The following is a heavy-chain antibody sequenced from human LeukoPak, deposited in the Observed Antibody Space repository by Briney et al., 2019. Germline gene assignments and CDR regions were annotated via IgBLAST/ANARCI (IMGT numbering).Heavy chain of an antibody. Sequence: SETLSLTCAVYGGSFSGYYWSRIRQPPGKGLEWIGEINHSGSTNYNPSLKSRVTISVDTSKNQFSLKLSSVTAADTAVYYCARHRCSGGSCYPMNWFHPWGQGTLVTVSS. CDR3: ARHRCSGGSCYPMNWFHP. J-gene: IGHJ5*02. CDR1: GGSFSGYY. D-gene: IGHD2-15*01. V-gene: IGHV4-34*01. CDR2: INHSGST.